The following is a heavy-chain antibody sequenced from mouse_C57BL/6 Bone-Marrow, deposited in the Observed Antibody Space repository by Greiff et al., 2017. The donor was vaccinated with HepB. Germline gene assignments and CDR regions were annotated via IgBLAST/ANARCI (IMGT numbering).Heavy chain of an antibody. V-gene: IGHV7-1*01. D-gene: IGHD1-1*01. CDR1: GFTFSDFY. CDR3: ARYSSYDGWFDY. CDR2: SRNKANDYTT. J-gene: IGHJ2*01. Sequence: EVKLVESGGGLVQSGRSLRLSCATSGFTFSDFYMEWVRQAPGKGLEWIAASRNKANDYTTEYSASVKGRFIVSRDTSQSILYLQMNALRAEDTAIYYCARYSSYDGWFDYWGQGTTLTVSS.